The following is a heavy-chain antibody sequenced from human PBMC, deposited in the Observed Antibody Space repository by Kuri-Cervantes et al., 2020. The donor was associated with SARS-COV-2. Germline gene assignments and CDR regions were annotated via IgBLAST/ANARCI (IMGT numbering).Heavy chain of an antibody. J-gene: IGHJ5*02. CDR3: ARELGLTTVNWFDP. V-gene: IGHV4-39*07. D-gene: IGHD4-17*01. CDR1: GGSISGSSSYF. Sequence: GSLRLSCTVSGGSISGSSSYFWGWIRQPPGSGLEFIGNIYYTGSTYYNPSLQSRVTISVDTSKKQFSLKLRSVAAADTAVYHCARELGLTTVNWFDPWGQGTLVTVSS. CDR2: IYYTGST.